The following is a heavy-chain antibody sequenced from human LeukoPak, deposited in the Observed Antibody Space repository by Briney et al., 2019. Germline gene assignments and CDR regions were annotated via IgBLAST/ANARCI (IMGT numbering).Heavy chain of an antibody. J-gene: IGHJ4*02. CDR2: IYYSGST. CDR3: ARLRAFDGIQLWLFDY. CDR1: GGSISSSTYY. V-gene: IGHV4-39*07. Sequence: SETLSLTCTVSGGSISSSTYYWGWVRQPPGKGLESIGSIYYSGSTYYNPSLKSRVTISVDTSKNQFSLKLSSVTAADTAVYYCARLRAFDGIQLWLFDYWGQGTLVTVSS. D-gene: IGHD5-18*01.